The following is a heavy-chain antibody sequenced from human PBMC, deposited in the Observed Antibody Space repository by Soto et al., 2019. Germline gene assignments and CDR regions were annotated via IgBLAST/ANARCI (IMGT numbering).Heavy chain of an antibody. D-gene: IGHD7-27*01. CDR3: ARDETGDSYYYYYGMDV. Sequence: QVQLVQSGAEVKKPGSSVKVSCKASGGTFNTYKINWVRQAPGQGLEWMGGILPIFGTTNYAQRFQGRVTITADDSTSTAYMELSSLRSEDTAVYYCARDETGDSYYYYYGMDVWGQGTTVTVTS. CDR2: ILPIFGTT. CDR1: GGTFNTYK. V-gene: IGHV1-69*01. J-gene: IGHJ6*02.